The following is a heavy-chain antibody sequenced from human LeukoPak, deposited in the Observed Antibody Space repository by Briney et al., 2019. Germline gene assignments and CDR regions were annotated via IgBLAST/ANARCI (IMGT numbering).Heavy chain of an antibody. CDR2: ISGSGGNT. CDR3: ASYNRNYGFDY. V-gene: IGHV3-23*01. D-gene: IGHD1-7*01. Sequence: PGGSLRLSCAASGFTFSSYAMSWVRQTPGKGLEWVSTISGSGGNTYYADSVKGRFAISRDNSKNTLSLQMNSLRAEDTAVYYCASYNRNYGFDYWGQGTLVTVSS. CDR1: GFTFSSYA. J-gene: IGHJ4*02.